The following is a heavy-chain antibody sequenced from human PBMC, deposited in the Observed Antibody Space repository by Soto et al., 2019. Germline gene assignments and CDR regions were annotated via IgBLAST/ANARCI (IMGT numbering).Heavy chain of an antibody. J-gene: IGHJ3*02. V-gene: IGHV3-30-3*01. CDR1: GFTFSSYA. CDR2: ISYDGNNK. D-gene: IGHD3-22*01. CDR3: ARVPRSGGYYYWVVFDI. Sequence: PGGSLRLSCAASGFTFSSYAMNWVRQAPGKGLEWVAVISYDGNNKYYADSVKGRFTISRDNSKNTLYLQMNSLRAEDTAVYYCARVPRSGGYYYWVVFDIWGQGTMVTVSS.